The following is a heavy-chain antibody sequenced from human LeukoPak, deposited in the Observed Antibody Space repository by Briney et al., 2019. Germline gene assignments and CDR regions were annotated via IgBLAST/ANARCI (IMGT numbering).Heavy chain of an antibody. D-gene: IGHD3-3*01. J-gene: IGHJ6*02. CDR1: GCTFTSYA. CDR3: ARGEILRFLEWLLSPYYYYYGMDV. CDR2: INTNTGNP. V-gene: IGHV7-4-1*02. Sequence: GASVKVSCKASGCTFTSYAMNWVRQAPGQGLGWMGWINTNTGNPTYAQGFTGRFVFSLDTSVSTAYLQISSLKAEDTAVYYCARGEILRFLEWLLSPYYYYYGMDVWGQGTTVTVSS.